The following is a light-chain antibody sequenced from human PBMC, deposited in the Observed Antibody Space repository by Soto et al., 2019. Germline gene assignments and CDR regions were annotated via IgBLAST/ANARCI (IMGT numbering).Light chain of an antibody. CDR1: SSNIGSNS. J-gene: IGLJ1*01. V-gene: IGLV1-44*01. CDR2: RNN. CDR3: SSSAGSNRV. Sequence: QSLLTQPPSASGTPGQRVTISCSGSSSNIGSNSVYWHQQLPGTAPKLLIYRNNQLPSGVPDRFSGYKSGNTASLTVSGLQADDEADYYCSSSAGSNRVFGTGTKVTVL.